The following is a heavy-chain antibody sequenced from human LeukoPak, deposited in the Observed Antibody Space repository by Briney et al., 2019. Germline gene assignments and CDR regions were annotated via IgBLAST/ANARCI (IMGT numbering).Heavy chain of an antibody. CDR3: AKGLKSGYTYGPFDY. CDR2: ISSSSSTI. J-gene: IGHJ4*02. V-gene: IGHV3-48*01. Sequence: GGSLRLSCAASGFTFSSYSMNWVRQAPGKGLEWVSYISSSSSTIYYADSVKGRFTISRDNSKNTLYLQMNSLGAEDTAVYYCAKGLKSGYTYGPFDYWGQGTLVTVSS. CDR1: GFTFSSYS. D-gene: IGHD5-18*01.